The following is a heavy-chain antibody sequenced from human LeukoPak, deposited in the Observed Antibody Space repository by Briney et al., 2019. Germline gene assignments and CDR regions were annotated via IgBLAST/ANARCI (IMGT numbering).Heavy chain of an antibody. CDR2: ISGSGGST. J-gene: IGHJ4*02. Sequence: GGSLRLSCAASGFTFSNYWMHWVRQAPGKGLEWVSAISGSGGSTYYADSVKGRFTISRDNSKNTLYLQMNSLRAEDTAVYYCAKGGSAYGSGSYSPFAYWGQGTLVTVSS. D-gene: IGHD3-10*01. V-gene: IGHV3-23*01. CDR1: GFTFSNYW. CDR3: AKGGSAYGSGSYSPFAY.